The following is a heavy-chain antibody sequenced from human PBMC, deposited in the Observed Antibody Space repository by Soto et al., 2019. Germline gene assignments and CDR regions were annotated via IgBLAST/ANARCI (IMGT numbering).Heavy chain of an antibody. CDR1: GFTFSSYG. D-gene: IGHD5-12*01. CDR3: AVTRDGYNYRSRYYFDY. V-gene: IGHV3-30*03. CDR2: ISYDGSNK. J-gene: IGHJ4*02. Sequence: QVQLVESGGGVVQPGRSLRLSCAASGFTFSSYGMHWVRQAPGKGLEWVAVISYDGSNKYYADSVKGRFTISRDNSKNTLYLQMNSLRAEDTAVYYCAVTRDGYNYRSRYYFDYWGQGTLVTVSS.